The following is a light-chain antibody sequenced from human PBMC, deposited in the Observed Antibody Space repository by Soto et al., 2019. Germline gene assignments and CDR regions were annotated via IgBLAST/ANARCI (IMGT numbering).Light chain of an antibody. CDR3: SAWDDSLNGVV. CDR2: ADN. Sequence: QSVLTQPPSASGTPGQRVTVSCSGTTSNIGTKTVNWYQHLPGTAPILLIYADNQRPSGVPDRFSGSKSGTSASLAISGLQSDDEAAYYCSAWDDSLNGVVFGGGTKLTV. CDR1: TSNIGTKT. J-gene: IGLJ2*01. V-gene: IGLV1-44*01.